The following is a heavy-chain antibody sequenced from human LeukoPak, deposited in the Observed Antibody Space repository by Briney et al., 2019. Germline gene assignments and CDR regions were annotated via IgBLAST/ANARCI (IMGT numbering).Heavy chain of an antibody. J-gene: IGHJ4*02. CDR1: GFNFSSYA. D-gene: IGHD2-2*01. V-gene: IGHV3-23*01. Sequence: GGSLRLSCAASGFNFSSYAMSWLRQAPGKGLEWVSAISGSGGSTYYADSVKGRFTISRDNSKNTLYLQMNSLRAEDTAVYYCAKVSGWKYQLPTVDYWGQGTLVTVSS. CDR2: ISGSGGST. CDR3: AKVSGWKYQLPTVDY.